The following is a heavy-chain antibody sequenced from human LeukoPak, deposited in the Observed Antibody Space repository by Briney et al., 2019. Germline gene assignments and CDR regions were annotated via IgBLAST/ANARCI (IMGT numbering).Heavy chain of an antibody. CDR1: GYSISSGYY. Sequence: SETLSLTCTVSGYSISSGYYWGWIRQPPGKGLEWIGSIYHSGSTYYNPSLKSRVTISVDTSKNQFSLKLSSVTAADTAVYYCARRLGSGSYYNTLSNNWFDPWGQGTLVTVSS. D-gene: IGHD3-10*01. V-gene: IGHV4-38-2*02. CDR2: IYHSGST. J-gene: IGHJ5*02. CDR3: ARRLGSGSYYNTLSNNWFDP.